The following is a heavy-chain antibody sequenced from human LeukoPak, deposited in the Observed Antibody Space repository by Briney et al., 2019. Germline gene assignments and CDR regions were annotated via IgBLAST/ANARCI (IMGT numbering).Heavy chain of an antibody. D-gene: IGHD4/OR15-4a*01. CDR1: GGSISSSSYY. J-gene: IGHJ2*01. CDR3: ARPLTMDWHFDL. Sequence: PSETLSLTCTVSGGSISSSSYYWGWIRQPPGKGLEWIGSIYYSGSTYYNPSLKSRVTISVDTSKNQFSLKLGSVTAADTAVYYCARPLTMDWHFDLWGRGTLVTVSS. CDR2: IYYSGST. V-gene: IGHV4-39*01.